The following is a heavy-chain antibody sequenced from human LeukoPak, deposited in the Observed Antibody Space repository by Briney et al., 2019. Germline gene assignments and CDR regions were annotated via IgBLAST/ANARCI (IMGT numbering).Heavy chain of an antibody. Sequence: SETLSLTCTVSGYSISSGYYWGWIRQPPGKGLEWIGSIYHSGSTYYNPSLKSRVTISVDTSKNQFSLKLSSVTAADTAVNYCARDRSIQYQLLVYWFDPWGQGTLVTVSS. CDR2: IYHSGST. CDR1: GYSISSGYY. CDR3: ARDRSIQYQLLVYWFDP. J-gene: IGHJ5*02. D-gene: IGHD2-2*01. V-gene: IGHV4-38-2*02.